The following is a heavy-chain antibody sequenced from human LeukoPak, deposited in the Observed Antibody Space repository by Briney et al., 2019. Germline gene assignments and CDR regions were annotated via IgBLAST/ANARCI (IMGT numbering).Heavy chain of an antibody. D-gene: IGHD5-18*01. CDR3: ARDGPWIQLSSPRAFDI. Sequence: GGSLRLSCAASGFTFSSYGMHWVRQAPGKGLEWVAFIRYDGSNKYYADSVKGRFTISRDNSKKSLYLLMNSLRAEDTAVYYCARDGPWIQLSSPRAFDIWGQGTMVTVSS. V-gene: IGHV3-30*02. CDR1: GFTFSSYG. CDR2: IRYDGSNK. J-gene: IGHJ3*02.